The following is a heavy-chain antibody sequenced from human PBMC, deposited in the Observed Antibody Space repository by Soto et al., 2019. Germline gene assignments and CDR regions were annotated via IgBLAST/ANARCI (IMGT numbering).Heavy chain of an antibody. V-gene: IGHV1-69*01. D-gene: IGHD1-26*01. CDR1: GGTFSSYS. J-gene: IGHJ4*02. Sequence: QVQLVQSGAEVKKPGSSVKVSCKASGGTFSSYSINWVRQAAGQGLEWMGEIIPIFGTANYAQKFQGRVTITADESTSTAYMELGSLRSEDTAVYYCARDGGRHSGGVDYWGQGTVVTVSS. CDR3: ARDGGRHSGGVDY. CDR2: IIPIFGTA.